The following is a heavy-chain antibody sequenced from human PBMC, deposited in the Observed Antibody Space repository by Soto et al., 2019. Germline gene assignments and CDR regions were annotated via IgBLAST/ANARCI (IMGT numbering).Heavy chain of an antibody. V-gene: IGHV4-4*02. CDR2: IYHSGST. Sequence: QVQLQESGPGLVKPSGTLSLTCAVSGGSISSSNWWSWVRQPPGKGLEWIGEIYHSGSTNYNPSLKSRVTISVDKSKNQFSLKLSSVTAADTAVYYCARRDACSGGSCHVGYYFDYWGQGTLVTVSS. CDR3: ARRDACSGGSCHVGYYFDY. D-gene: IGHD2-15*01. CDR1: GGSISSSNW. J-gene: IGHJ4*02.